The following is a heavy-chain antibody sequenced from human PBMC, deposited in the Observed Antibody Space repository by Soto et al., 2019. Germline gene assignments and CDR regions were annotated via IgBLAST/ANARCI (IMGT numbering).Heavy chain of an antibody. CDR2: IKSKTDGGTT. Sequence: GGSLRLSCAASGFTFSNACMNWVRQAPGKGLEWVGRIKSKTDGGTTDYAAPVKGRFTISRDDSKNTLYLQMNSLKTEDTAVYYCTALKLRFLEWLLDYGMDVWGQGTTVTVSS. CDR3: TALKLRFLEWLLDYGMDV. D-gene: IGHD3-3*01. J-gene: IGHJ6*02. V-gene: IGHV3-15*07. CDR1: GFTFSNAC.